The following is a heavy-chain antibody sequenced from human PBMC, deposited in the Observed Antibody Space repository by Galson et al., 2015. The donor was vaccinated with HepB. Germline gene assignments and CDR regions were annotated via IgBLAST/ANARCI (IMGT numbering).Heavy chain of an antibody. J-gene: IGHJ4*02. Sequence: SLRLSCAASGFTFSSYGMHWVRQAPGKGLEWVAVIWYDGSNKYYADSVKGRFTISRDNSKNTLYLQMNSLRAEDTAVYYCARDLEAVQPSYYFDYWGQGTLVTVSS. CDR2: IWYDGSNK. CDR3: ARDLEAVQPSYYFDY. V-gene: IGHV3-33*01. CDR1: GFTFSSYG.